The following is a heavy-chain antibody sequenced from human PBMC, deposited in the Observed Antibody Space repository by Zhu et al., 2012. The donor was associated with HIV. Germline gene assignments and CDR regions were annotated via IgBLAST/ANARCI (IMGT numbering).Heavy chain of an antibody. CDR3: ARKWGAAFDH. D-gene: IGHD1-26*01. CDR1: GGSFSDSY. J-gene: IGHJ4*01. V-gene: IGHV4-34*01. CDR2: STIIVEAP. Sequence: QVQLQQWGAGPLKPSETLSLTCAVYGGSFSDSYWNWIRQPPGRGVEWIGESTIIVEAPSTTRTLKSRVTILVDTSKNQFSLKLHSVTAADTAVYFCARKWGAAFDHWGRGVPGHRLL.